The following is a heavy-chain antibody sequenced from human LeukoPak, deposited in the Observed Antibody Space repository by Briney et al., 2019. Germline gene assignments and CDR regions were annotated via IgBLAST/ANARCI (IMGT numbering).Heavy chain of an antibody. CDR2: IYYSGST. D-gene: IGHD3-3*01. J-gene: IGHJ4*02. CDR3: ARDGRYDFWSGYLYYFDY. Sequence: SETLSLTCTVSGGSISSSSYYWGWIRQPPGKGLEWIGSIYYSGSTYYNPSLKSRVTISVDTSKNQFSLKLSSVTAADTAVYYCARDGRYDFWSGYLYYFDYWGQGTLVTVSS. CDR1: GGSISSSSYY. V-gene: IGHV4-39*02.